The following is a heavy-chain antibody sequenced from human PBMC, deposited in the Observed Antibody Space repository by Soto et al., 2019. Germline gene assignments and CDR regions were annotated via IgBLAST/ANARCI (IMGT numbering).Heavy chain of an antibody. Sequence: QVQLVQSGPEVKKPGASVKVSCKTSGYTFTSSGISWVRQAPGQGLEWMGWISANNGNTNYAQIVQGRATMTTDTSTSTAYMELRSLRTDDTAVYYCARCGNWNYASDSWGQGPLVTVAS. CDR2: ISANNGNT. J-gene: IGHJ4*02. V-gene: IGHV1-18*01. CDR1: GYTFTSSG. D-gene: IGHD1-7*01. CDR3: ARCGNWNYASDS.